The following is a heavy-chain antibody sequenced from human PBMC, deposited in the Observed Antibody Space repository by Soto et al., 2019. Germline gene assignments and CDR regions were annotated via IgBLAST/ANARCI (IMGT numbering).Heavy chain of an antibody. CDR2: LYYSGST. V-gene: IGHV4-59*08. J-gene: IGHJ4*02. CDR3: AKNWNWGSLVH. D-gene: IGHD7-27*01. CDR1: GGSISNNY. Sequence: SETLSLTCSVSGGSISNNYWSWIRQPPGKGLEWIAYLYYSGSTNYNPSLKSRVTISVDTPKNQFSLKLSSVTAADTAVYYCAKNWNWGSLVHWGQGTLVTVSS.